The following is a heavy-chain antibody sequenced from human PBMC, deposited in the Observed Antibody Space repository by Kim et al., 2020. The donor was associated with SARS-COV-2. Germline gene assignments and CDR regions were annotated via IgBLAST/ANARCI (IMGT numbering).Heavy chain of an antibody. CDR3: LTGGSGNTGDY. Sequence: SETLSLTCTVSGGSISSSSYYWGWIRQPPGKGLEWIGSIYYSGSTYYNPSLKSRVTISVDTSKNQFSLKLSSVTAADTAVYYCLTGGSGNTGDYWGQGTLVTVSS. V-gene: IGHV4-39*01. D-gene: IGHD3-10*01. J-gene: IGHJ4*02. CDR1: GGSISSSSYY. CDR2: IYYSGST.